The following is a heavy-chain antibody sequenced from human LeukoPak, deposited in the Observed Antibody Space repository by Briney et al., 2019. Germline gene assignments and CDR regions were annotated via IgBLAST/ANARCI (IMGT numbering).Heavy chain of an antibody. Sequence: GGSLRLSCAASGFTVSSNYMSWVRQAPGKGLEWVSIIHTGGSTYYAGSVKGRFTISRDNSKNTLYLQMNSLRAEDTAVYFCARGGPIAVAGYYFDYWGQRTLVTVSS. V-gene: IGHV3-53*01. D-gene: IGHD6-19*01. CDR1: GFTVSSNY. CDR2: IHTGGST. J-gene: IGHJ4*02. CDR3: ARGGPIAVAGYYFDY.